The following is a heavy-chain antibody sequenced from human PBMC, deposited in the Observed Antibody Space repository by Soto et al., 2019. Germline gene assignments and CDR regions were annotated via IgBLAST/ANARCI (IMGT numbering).Heavy chain of an antibody. D-gene: IGHD5-18*01. CDR2: INAGNGNT. CDR3: ARDPGYSYGYN. CDR1: GYTFTSYG. Sequence: ASVKVSCKASGYTFTSYGISWVRQAPGQGLEWMGWINAGNGNTKYSQKFQGRVTITRDTSASTAYMELSSLRSEDTAVYYCARDPGYSYGYNWGQGTLVTVS. V-gene: IGHV1-3*01. J-gene: IGHJ4*02.